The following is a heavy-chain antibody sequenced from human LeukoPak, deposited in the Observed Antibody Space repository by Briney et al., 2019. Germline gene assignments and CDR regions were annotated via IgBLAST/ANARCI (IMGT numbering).Heavy chain of an antibody. D-gene: IGHD3-10*01. Sequence: GGSLRLSCAASGFTFSSYSMNWVRQAPGKGLEWVSSISSSSSYIYYADSVKGRFTISRDNSKNTLYLQMNSLRAEDTAVYYCAKDGLYYYGSGSYYHYYYYYMDVWGKGTTVTISS. CDR2: ISSSSSYI. J-gene: IGHJ6*03. V-gene: IGHV3-21*01. CDR3: AKDGLYYYGSGSYYHYYYYYMDV. CDR1: GFTFSSYS.